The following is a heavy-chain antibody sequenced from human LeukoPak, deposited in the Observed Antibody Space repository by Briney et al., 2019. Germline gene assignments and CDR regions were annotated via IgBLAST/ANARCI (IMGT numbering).Heavy chain of an antibody. J-gene: IGHJ4*02. D-gene: IGHD6-19*01. CDR2: ISSSSTYI. V-gene: IGHV3-21*06. Sequence: GGSLRLSCAASGFTFSSYSMNWVRQAPGKGLEWVSSISSSSTYINYADSVKGRFTVSRDNAKSSLFLEMNSLRAEDTAVYYCARAGRAVAAQGYYFDFWGQGTLVTVSS. CDR1: GFTFSSYS. CDR3: ARAGRAVAAQGYYFDF.